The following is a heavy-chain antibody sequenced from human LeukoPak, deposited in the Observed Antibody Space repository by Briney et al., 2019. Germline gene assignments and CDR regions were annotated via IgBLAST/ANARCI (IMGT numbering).Heavy chain of an antibody. J-gene: IGHJ5*02. V-gene: IGHV4-61*05. D-gene: IGHD3-10*01. Sequence: SETLSLTCTVSGGSISGSTYYWSWIRQPPGKGLEWIGYIYYSGSTNYNPSLKSRVTISVDTSKNQFSLKLSSVTAADTAVYYCARRGRDSDWFDPWGQGTLVTVSS. CDR2: IYYSGST. CDR3: ARRGRDSDWFDP. CDR1: GGSISGSTYY.